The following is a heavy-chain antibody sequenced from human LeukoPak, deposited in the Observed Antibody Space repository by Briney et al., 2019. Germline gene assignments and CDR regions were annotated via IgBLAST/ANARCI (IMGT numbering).Heavy chain of an antibody. CDR3: ARDDSNYGGY. Sequence: PGGSPRLSCAASGFTFSSYSMNWVRQAPGKGLEWVSSISSRSSTIYYADSVKGRFTISRDNAKNSLYLQMNSLRAEDTAVYYCARDDSNYGGYWGQGTLVTVSS. CDR1: GFTFSSYS. J-gene: IGHJ4*02. D-gene: IGHD4-11*01. V-gene: IGHV3-48*01. CDR2: ISSRSSTI.